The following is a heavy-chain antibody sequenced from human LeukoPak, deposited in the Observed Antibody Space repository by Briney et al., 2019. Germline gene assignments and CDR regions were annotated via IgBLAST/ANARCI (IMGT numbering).Heavy chain of an antibody. V-gene: IGHV3-30-3*01. CDR1: GFTLSSYA. Sequence: GGSLRLSCAASGFTLSSYAMHWVRQAPGKGLEWVAVISYDGSNKYYADSVKGRFTISRDNSKNTLYLQMNSLRAEDTAVYYCARPLQRYYYYGMDVWGQGTTVTVSS. D-gene: IGHD4-11*01. J-gene: IGHJ6*02. CDR3: ARPLQRYYYYGMDV. CDR2: ISYDGSNK.